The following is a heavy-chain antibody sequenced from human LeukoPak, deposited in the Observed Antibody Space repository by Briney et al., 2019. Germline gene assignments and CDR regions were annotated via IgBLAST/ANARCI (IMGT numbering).Heavy chain of an antibody. CDR2: IAYDGRNN. CDR1: GVTLVRFD. V-gene: IGHV3-30*18. D-gene: IGHD6-19*01. J-gene: IGHJ3*02. CDR3: AKARFLSGDDAFDI. Sequence: GGSLRLSCVASGVTLVRFDMNWVRQAPGKGLEWVAFIAYDGRNNYYADSVKGRFTISRDNSKNTASLQMNTLRPEDTALYYCAKARFLSGDDAFDIWGQGTMVIVSS.